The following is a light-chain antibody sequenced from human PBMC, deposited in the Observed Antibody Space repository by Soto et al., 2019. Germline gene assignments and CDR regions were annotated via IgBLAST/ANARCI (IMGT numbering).Light chain of an antibody. Sequence: EVVLTQSPATLSLSPGERATLSCRASQTLANYLAWYQQRPGQAPRLLIYDASNRATGIPARFSGSGSGTDFTLTISSLQSEDVSVYFCQHYNFWPHTFGQGTKLEIK. CDR1: QTLANY. V-gene: IGKV3-11*01. CDR2: DAS. J-gene: IGKJ2*01. CDR3: QHYNFWPHT.